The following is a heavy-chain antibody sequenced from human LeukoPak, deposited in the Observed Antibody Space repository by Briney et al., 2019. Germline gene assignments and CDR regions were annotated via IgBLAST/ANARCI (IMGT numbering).Heavy chain of an antibody. D-gene: IGHD2-2*03. J-gene: IGHJ4*02. Sequence: GGSLRLSCAASGFTFSSYAMSWVRQAPGKGLEWVSAISGSGVSTYYADSVKGRLTISRDNSKNTLYLQMNSLRAEDTAVYYCAKEGLALDIVVVPADYWGQGTLVTVSS. CDR3: AKEGLALDIVVVPADY. V-gene: IGHV3-23*01. CDR2: ISGSGVST. CDR1: GFTFSSYA.